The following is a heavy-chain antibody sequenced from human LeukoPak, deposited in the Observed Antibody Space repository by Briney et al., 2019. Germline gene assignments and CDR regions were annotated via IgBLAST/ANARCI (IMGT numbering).Heavy chain of an antibody. D-gene: IGHD5-12*01. Sequence: GGSLRLSCATSGFIFSTYNMNWVRQAPGKGLEWVSYISLSSTAIYYADSVKGRFTVSRDNAKNSLYLQMNSLRAEDTAVYYCARGDWLPLPYAFDHWGQGTLVTVSS. CDR2: ISLSSTAI. CDR1: GFIFSTYN. J-gene: IGHJ5*02. V-gene: IGHV3-48*01. CDR3: ARGDWLPLPYAFDH.